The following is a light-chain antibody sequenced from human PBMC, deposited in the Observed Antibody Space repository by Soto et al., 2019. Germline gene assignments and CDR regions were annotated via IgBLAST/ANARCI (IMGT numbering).Light chain of an antibody. J-gene: IGLJ3*02. Sequence: QSVLTQPPSASGTPGQRVTISCSGSSSNIGSNYVYWYQQLPGTAPKLLIYRNNQRPSGVPDRFSGSKSGTSASLAIRGLRSEDEADYYCAAWDDSLSGNWVFGGGTKVTVL. CDR1: SSNIGSNY. V-gene: IGLV1-47*01. CDR2: RNN. CDR3: AAWDDSLSGNWV.